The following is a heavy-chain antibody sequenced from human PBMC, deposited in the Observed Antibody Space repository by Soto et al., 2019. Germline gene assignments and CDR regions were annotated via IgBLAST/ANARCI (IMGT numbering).Heavy chain of an antibody. CDR2: INYSGST. CDR3: ARVGRYTSGWYLDYLDY. CDR1: GGSFSNYY. D-gene: IGHD6-19*01. V-gene: IGHV4-34*01. J-gene: IGHJ4*02. Sequence: PSETLSLTCAVYGGSFSNYYWNWIRQPPGKGLEWIGEINYSGSTDYNPSLKSRVTMPVDTSKNQFSLKLTSVTAADTAVYYCARVGRYTSGWYLDYLDYWGQGTLVTVSS.